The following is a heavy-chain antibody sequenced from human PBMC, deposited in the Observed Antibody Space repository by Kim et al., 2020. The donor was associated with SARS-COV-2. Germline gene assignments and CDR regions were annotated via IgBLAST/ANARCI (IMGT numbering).Heavy chain of an antibody. J-gene: IGHJ3*02. CDR2: TYYRSKWYH. CDR3: ASESSTTYGNAFDI. V-gene: IGHV6-1*01. D-gene: IGHD6-13*01. Sequence: SKTLSLTCAISGDSVSGNSVVWNWIRQSPSRGLEWLGRTYYRSKWYHDYAVSVKSRITINPDSSKNQFSLQLNSVTPEDTAVYYCASESSTTYGNAFDIWGQGTMVTVSS. CDR1: GDSVSGNSVV.